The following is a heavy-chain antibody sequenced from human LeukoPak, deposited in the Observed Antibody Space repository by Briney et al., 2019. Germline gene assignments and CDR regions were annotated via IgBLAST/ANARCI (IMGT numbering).Heavy chain of an antibody. V-gene: IGHV3-74*01. CDR3: TRGYAYRFDP. CDR1: GFTFNTYW. CDR2: INSDGRRT. D-gene: IGHD3-16*01. Sequence: PGGSLRLSCAASGFTFNTYWMHWVRQAPGKGLVWVSRINSDGRRTTYADSLKGRFTISRDNAKNTLYLQINSLRAEDTAVYYCTRGYAYRFDPWGQGTLVTVSS. J-gene: IGHJ5*02.